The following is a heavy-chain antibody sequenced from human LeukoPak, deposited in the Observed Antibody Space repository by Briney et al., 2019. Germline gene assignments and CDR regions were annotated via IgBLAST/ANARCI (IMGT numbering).Heavy chain of an antibody. D-gene: IGHD3-22*01. CDR1: GGTFSTYA. J-gene: IGHJ4*02. CDR2: IIPIFGTA. CDR3: ARVGYYDSSGYLEIDY. Sequence: SVKVSCTASGGTFSTYAISWVRQAPGQGLEWMGGIIPIFGTANYAQKLQGRVTITADESTRTAYMELSSLRSEDTAVYYCARVGYYDSSGYLEIDYWGQGTMVSVSS. V-gene: IGHV1-69*01.